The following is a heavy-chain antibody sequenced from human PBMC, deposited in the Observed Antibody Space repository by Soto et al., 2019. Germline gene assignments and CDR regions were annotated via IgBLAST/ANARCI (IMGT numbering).Heavy chain of an antibody. CDR2: ISYDGSNK. J-gene: IGHJ3*02. Sequence: QVQLVESGGGVVQPGRSLRLSCAASGFTFSSYAMHWVHQAPGKGLEWVAVISYDGSNKYYADSVKGRFTISRDNSKNTLYLQMNSLRAEDTAVYYCARVRSSGWYGLDAFDIWGQGTMVTVSS. CDR3: ARVRSSGWYGLDAFDI. V-gene: IGHV3-30-3*01. CDR1: GFTFSSYA. D-gene: IGHD6-19*01.